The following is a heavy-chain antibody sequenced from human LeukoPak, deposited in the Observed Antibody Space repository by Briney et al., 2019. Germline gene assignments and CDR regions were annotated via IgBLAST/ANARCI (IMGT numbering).Heavy chain of an antibody. D-gene: IGHD6-6*01. CDR2: IGSGSNGRT. J-gene: IGHJ3*02. CDR3: AREGYSSSWAFDI. V-gene: IGHV3-23*01. Sequence: PGGSLRLSCAASGFAFSSYAMTWVRQAPGKGLEWVSGIGSGSNGRTYYADSVKGRFTISRDNSKNTLYLQMNSLRAEDTAVYYCAREGYSSSWAFDIWGQGTMVTVSS. CDR1: GFAFSSYA.